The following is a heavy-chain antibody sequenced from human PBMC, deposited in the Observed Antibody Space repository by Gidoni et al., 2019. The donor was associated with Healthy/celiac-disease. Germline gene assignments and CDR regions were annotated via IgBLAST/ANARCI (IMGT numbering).Heavy chain of an antibody. Sequence: EVQLVESGGGVVRPGGSLRLSCAASGFTFVDYGMSWVRQAPGKGLEWVSGINWNGGSTGYADSVKGRFTISRDNAKNSLYLQMNSLRAEDTALYYCARDKDYYGSGSYWYNWFDPWGQGTLVTVSS. J-gene: IGHJ5*02. CDR1: GFTFVDYG. CDR3: ARDKDYYGSGSYWYNWFDP. V-gene: IGHV3-20*04. D-gene: IGHD3-10*01. CDR2: INWNGGST.